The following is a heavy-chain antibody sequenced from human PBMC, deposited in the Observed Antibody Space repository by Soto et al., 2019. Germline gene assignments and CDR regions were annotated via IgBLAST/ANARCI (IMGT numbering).Heavy chain of an antibody. CDR1: GGSFSGYY. V-gene: IGHV4-34*01. CDR2: INHSGST. D-gene: IGHD2-8*01. Sequence: PSETLSLTCAVYGGSFSGYYWSWIRQPPGKGLEWIGEINHSGSTNYNPSLKSRVTISVDTSKNQFSLKLSSVTAADTAVYYCARGVLTVYAHYNWFDPWGQGTMVTVPS. CDR3: ARGVLTVYAHYNWFDP. J-gene: IGHJ5*02.